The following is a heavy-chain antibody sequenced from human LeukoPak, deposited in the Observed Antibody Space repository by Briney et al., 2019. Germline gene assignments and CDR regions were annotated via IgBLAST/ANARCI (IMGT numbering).Heavy chain of an antibody. CDR3: ARCWKQPVGGYYYYYMDV. CDR1: GGSISSHY. CDR2: IYYSGST. Sequence: SETLSLTCTVSGGSISSHYWSWIRQPPGKGLEWIGYIYYSGSTNYNPSLKSRVTISVDTSKNQFSLKLSAVTAADTALYYCARCWKQPVGGYYYYYMDVWGKGTTVTVSS. J-gene: IGHJ6*03. V-gene: IGHV4-59*11. D-gene: IGHD6-6*01.